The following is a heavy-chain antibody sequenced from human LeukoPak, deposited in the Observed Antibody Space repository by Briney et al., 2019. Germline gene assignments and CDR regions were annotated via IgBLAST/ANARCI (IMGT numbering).Heavy chain of an antibody. CDR2: ISGSGGST. CDR1: GFTFSSYA. D-gene: IGHD3-3*01. CDR3: AKGSDYDSWSGYYAVFDY. Sequence: GGSLRLSCAASGFTFSSYATSWVRQAPGKGLEWVSAISGSGGSTYYADSVKGRFTISRDNSKNTLYLQMNSLRAEDTAVYYCAKGSDYDSWSGYYAVFDYWGQGTLVTVSS. J-gene: IGHJ4*02. V-gene: IGHV3-23*01.